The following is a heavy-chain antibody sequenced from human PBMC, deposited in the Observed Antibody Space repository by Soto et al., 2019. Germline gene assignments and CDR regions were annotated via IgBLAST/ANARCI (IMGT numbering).Heavy chain of an antibody. CDR2: IRSSSSYT. D-gene: IGHD3-10*01. CDR1: GFTFSDYY. Sequence: QVQLVESGGGLVKPGGSLRLSCAASGFTFSDYYMSWIRQAPGQGLEWVSYIRSSSSYTNYADSVKGRFTISRDNAKNSLYMQMNSLRAEDTAVYYCARVYQPGWFGDHEFDPWGQGTLVTVSS. J-gene: IGHJ5*02. V-gene: IGHV3-11*05. CDR3: ARVYQPGWFGDHEFDP.